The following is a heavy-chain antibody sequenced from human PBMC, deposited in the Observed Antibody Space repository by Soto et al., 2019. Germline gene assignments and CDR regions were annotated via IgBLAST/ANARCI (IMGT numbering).Heavy chain of an antibody. V-gene: IGHV4-34*01. D-gene: IGHD5-12*01. CDR1: GGSLSGYY. CDR3: ARGQEGVVATH. CDR2: VKDGGHT. J-gene: IGHJ4*02. Sequence: QVQLQQWGAGLLKPSETLSLNCAVTGGSLSGYYWSWIRQPPGKGLEWIGEVKDGGHTNYSPSPRGRVTISSDTSNNPFSLRLNSVTAADTGVYYCARGQEGVVATHWDQGSLVTVSS.